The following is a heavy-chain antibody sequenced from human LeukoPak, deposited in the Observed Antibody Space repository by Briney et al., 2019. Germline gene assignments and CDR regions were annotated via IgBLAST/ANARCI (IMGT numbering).Heavy chain of an antibody. CDR1: GFTFSGNW. V-gene: IGHV3-7*01. D-gene: IGHD5-24*01. J-gene: IGHJ4*02. CDR3: AKLLGTATTYDS. CDR2: INPDGSQK. Sequence: GGSLTLSCEASGFTFSGNWMSWVRQAPGKGLEWVASINPDGSQKLYVGSVKGRFTISRDNTKSSLYLQMNSLGAEDKAMYYCAKLLGTATTYDSWGQGTRVTVSS.